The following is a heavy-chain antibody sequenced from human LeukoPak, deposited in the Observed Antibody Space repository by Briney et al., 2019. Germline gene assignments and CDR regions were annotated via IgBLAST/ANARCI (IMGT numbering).Heavy chain of an antibody. J-gene: IGHJ3*02. Sequence: RGSLRLSCAASGFTFSSYSMNWVRQAPGKGLEWVSYISSSSSTIYYPYSVRGRFTISRDNSKNSLYLQLNSLRNEATIIDCCARTSMRAFDTWGQGTMVTVSS. D-gene: IGHD2/OR15-2a*01. V-gene: IGHV3-48*02. CDR1: GFTFSSYS. CDR3: ARTSMRAFDT. CDR2: ISSSSSTI.